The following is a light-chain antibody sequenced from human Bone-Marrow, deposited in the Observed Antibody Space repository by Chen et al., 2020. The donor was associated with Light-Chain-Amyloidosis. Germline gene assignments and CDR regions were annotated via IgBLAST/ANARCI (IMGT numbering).Light chain of an antibody. Sequence: QSALTQPASVSGSPGQSIIISCTGTSSDVGGDNHVSWYQQHPDKAPKHMIYEVTNRPSWVPDRFSGSKSDNTASLTISGLQTEDEADYFCSSYTITNTLVFGSGTRVTVL. CDR3: SSYTITNTLV. CDR1: SSDVGGDNH. V-gene: IGLV2-14*01. J-gene: IGLJ1*01. CDR2: EVT.